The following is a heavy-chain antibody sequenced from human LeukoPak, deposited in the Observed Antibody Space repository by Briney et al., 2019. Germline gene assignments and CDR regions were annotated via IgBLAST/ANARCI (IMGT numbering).Heavy chain of an antibody. V-gene: IGHV3-21*01. J-gene: IGHJ4*02. D-gene: IGHD3-22*01. CDR2: ISSSSSYI. Sequence: PGGSLRLSCAASGFTFSSYSMNWVRQAPGKGLEWVSSISSSSSYIYYADSVKGRFTISRDNAKNSLYLQMNSLRAEDTAVYYCARIAYDSSGYYYAYYFDYWGQGTLVTVSS. CDR3: ARIAYDSSGYYYAYYFDY. CDR1: GFTFSSYS.